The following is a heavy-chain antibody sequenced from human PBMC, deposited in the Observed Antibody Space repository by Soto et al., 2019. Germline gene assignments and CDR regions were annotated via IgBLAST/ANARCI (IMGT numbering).Heavy chain of an antibody. D-gene: IGHD2-2*01. J-gene: IGHJ6*03. CDR1: GFIVISNY. V-gene: IGHV3-66*01. Sequence: PGGSLRLSCAASGFIVISNYMSWVRQAPGKGLEWVSVIYSGGSTYYADSVKGRFTISRDNSKNTLYLQMNSLRAEDTAVYYCARGSRYCSSTSCYATSYYYYYMDVWGKGTTVTVSS. CDR2: IYSGGST. CDR3: ARGSRYCSSTSCYATSYYYYYMDV.